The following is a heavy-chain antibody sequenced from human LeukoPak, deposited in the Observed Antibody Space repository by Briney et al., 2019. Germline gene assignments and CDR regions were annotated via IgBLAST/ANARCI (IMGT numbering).Heavy chain of an antibody. CDR2: IKYDGSET. V-gene: IGHV3-7*04. D-gene: IGHD3-16*01. Sequence: PGGSLRLSCAASGLTFSSYWMTWVRQAPGKGLEWVATIKYDGSETYYVDSVRGRFSISRDNAKNSLYLQMNSLRAEDTAVYYCARGSTLSNYWGQGTLVTASS. J-gene: IGHJ4*02. CDR3: ARGSTLSNY. CDR1: GLTFSSYW.